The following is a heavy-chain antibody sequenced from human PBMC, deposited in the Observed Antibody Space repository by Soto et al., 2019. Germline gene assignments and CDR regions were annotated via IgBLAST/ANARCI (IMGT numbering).Heavy chain of an antibody. D-gene: IGHD3-22*01. CDR2: IYPGDSDT. J-gene: IGHJ6*02. V-gene: IGHV5-51*01. CDR1: GYSFTSYW. CDR3: ARHSGYYDSSGYYYYYYYGMDV. Sequence: AGESLKISCKGSGYSFTSYWIGWVRQMPGKGLEWMGIIYPGDSDTRYSPSFQGQVTISADKSISTAYLQWSSLKASDTAMYYCARHSGYYDSSGYYYYYYYGMDVWGQGTTVTVSS.